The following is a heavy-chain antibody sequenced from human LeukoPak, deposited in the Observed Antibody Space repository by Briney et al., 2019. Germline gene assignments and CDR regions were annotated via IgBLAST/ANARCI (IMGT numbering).Heavy chain of an antibody. CDR3: AITPGPFDSTTNYYPFDY. Sequence: ASVKVSCKASGYTFTSYGFSWVRQAPGQGLEWMGWISAYNGNTNYAQKLQGRVTMTTDTSTSTAYMELRSLRSDDTAVYYCAITPGPFDSTTNYYPFDYWGQGTLVTVSS. V-gene: IGHV1-18*01. D-gene: IGHD2/OR15-2a*01. J-gene: IGHJ4*02. CDR2: ISAYNGNT. CDR1: GYTFTSYG.